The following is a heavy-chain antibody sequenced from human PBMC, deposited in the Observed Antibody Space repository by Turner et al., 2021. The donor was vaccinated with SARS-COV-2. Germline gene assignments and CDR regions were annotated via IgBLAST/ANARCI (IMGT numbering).Heavy chain of an antibody. D-gene: IGHD1-1*01. Sequence: VQLVGSGGGWVQPGCSLRLSCAVSAITFSSYEMNWVRQAPGEGKGLVSYISRSGSTIYDEDSVRGRITISKEYAKNALYQQRNSRCAEEAAFYYCASDQLEVTHAVDIWGQGTMVTVSS. CDR2: ISRSGSTI. J-gene: IGHJ3*02. CDR3: ASDQLEVTHAVDI. CDR1: AITFSSYE. V-gene: IGHV3-48*03.